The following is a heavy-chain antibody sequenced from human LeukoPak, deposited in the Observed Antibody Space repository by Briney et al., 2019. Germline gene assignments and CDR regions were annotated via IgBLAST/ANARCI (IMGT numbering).Heavy chain of an antibody. CDR2: INHSGST. J-gene: IGHJ4*02. V-gene: IGHV4-34*01. Sequence: SGTLSLTCTVSGGSISSYYWSWIRQPPGKGLEWIGEINHSGSTNYNPSLKSRVTISVDTSKNQFSLKLSSVTAADTAVYYCARGRGPSREDYWGQGTLVTVSS. CDR3: ARGRGPSREDY. CDR1: GGSISSYY.